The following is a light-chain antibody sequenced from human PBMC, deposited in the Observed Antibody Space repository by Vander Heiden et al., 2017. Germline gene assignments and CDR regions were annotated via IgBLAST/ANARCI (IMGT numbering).Light chain of an antibody. CDR2: RAS. V-gene: IGKV3-15*01. Sequence: EVVMTQSPATLSVSPGERTTLSCRASQSVGTLLAWYQQKPGQPPRLLIYRASTRATGIPARFSGRGSGTEFTLTIGSLQSEDFAVYYCQQYNDWPITFGQGTRLDIK. J-gene: IGKJ5*01. CDR1: QSVGTL. CDR3: QQYNDWPIT.